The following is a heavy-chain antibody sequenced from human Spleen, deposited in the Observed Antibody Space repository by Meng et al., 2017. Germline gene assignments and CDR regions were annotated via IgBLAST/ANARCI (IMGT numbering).Heavy chain of an antibody. Sequence: QVQLQQWGAGLLKPSETLSLTCAVYGGSFSGYYWSWIRQPPGKGLEWIGEINHSGSTNYNPSLKSRVTISVDTSKNQFSLNLSSVTAADTAVYYCASQSVTAIPFDYWGPGALVTVSS. V-gene: IGHV4-34*01. CDR2: INHSGST. CDR1: GGSFSGYY. D-gene: IGHD2-21*02. J-gene: IGHJ4*02. CDR3: ASQSVTAIPFDY.